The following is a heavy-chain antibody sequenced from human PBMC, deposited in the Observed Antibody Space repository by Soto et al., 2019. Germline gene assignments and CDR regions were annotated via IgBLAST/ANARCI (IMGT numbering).Heavy chain of an antibody. CDR2: IIPIFGTA. CDR3: ARVMIINSRSVFDF. Sequence: SVKVSCKASGGTFSSYAISWVRQAPGQGLEWMGGIIPIFGTANYAQKFQGRVTITADESTSTAYMELNSLRVEDTAVYYCARVMIINSRSVFDFWGHGTLVTVS. V-gene: IGHV1-69*13. J-gene: IGHJ4*01. CDR1: GGTFSSYA. D-gene: IGHD1-1*01.